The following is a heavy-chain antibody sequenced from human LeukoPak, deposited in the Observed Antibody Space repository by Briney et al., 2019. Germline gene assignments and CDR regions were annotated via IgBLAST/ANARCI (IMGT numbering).Heavy chain of an antibody. CDR2: IIPIFGTA. CDR1: GGTFSSYA. V-gene: IGHV1-69*05. Sequence: ASVKVSCKASGGTFSSYAISWVRQAPGQGLEWRGGIIPIFGTANYAQKFQGRVTITTDESTSTAYMELSSLRSEDTAVYYCARAPNYDFWSRLGWFDPWGQGTLVTVSS. CDR3: ARAPNYDFWSRLGWFDP. J-gene: IGHJ5*02. D-gene: IGHD3-3*01.